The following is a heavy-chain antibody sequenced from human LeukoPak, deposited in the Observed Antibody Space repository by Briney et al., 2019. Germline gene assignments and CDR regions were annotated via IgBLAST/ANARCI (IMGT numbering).Heavy chain of an antibody. CDR1: GFTFSDYY. CDR2: ISSSGSTI. J-gene: IGHJ5*02. Sequence: GGSLRLSCAASGFTFSDYYMSWIRQAPGKGLEWGSYISSSGSTIYYADSVKGGFTISRDKAKNSLYLQMNRLRAEDTAVYYCARDISGYSYALVPWGQGTLVTVSS. D-gene: IGHD5-18*01. V-gene: IGHV3-11*01. CDR3: ARDISGYSYALVP.